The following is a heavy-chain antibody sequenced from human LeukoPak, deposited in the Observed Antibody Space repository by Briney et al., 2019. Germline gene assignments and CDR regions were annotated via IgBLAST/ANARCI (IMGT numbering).Heavy chain of an antibody. CDR2: ISGSGGST. CDR3: ANAHRGYGGNSGIFDY. D-gene: IGHD4-23*01. CDR1: GFTFSSYA. V-gene: IGHV3-23*01. J-gene: IGHJ4*02. Sequence: PGGSLRLSCAASGFTFSSYAMSWVRQAPGKGLEWVSAISGSGGSTYYADSVKGRFTISRDNSKNTLYLQMNSLRAEDTAVYYCANAHRGYGGNSGIFDYWGQGTLSPSPQ.